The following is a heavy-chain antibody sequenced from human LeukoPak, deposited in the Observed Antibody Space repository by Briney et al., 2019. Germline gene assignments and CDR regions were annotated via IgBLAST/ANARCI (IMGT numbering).Heavy chain of an antibody. J-gene: IGHJ3*02. D-gene: IGHD3-10*01. CDR1: GFTFSTYF. V-gene: IGHV3-30-3*01. CDR3: ARERQDTIVHSGAFDI. Sequence: GGSLRLSCAASGFTFSTYFMHWVRQAPGKGLEWVAVIASDGSHTFYVESVKGRFTISRDNSKNTLYLQMNSLRAEDTAVYFCARERQDTIVHSGAFDIWGQGTMVTVSS. CDR2: IASDGSHT.